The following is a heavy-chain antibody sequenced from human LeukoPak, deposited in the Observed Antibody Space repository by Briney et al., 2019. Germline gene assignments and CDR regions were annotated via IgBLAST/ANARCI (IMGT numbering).Heavy chain of an antibody. D-gene: IGHD4-23*01. CDR3: AKDKYGSNSASTGMDV. V-gene: IGHV3-30*18. CDR2: ISYDGSNK. CDR1: GFTFSSYG. J-gene: IGHJ6*02. Sequence: PGGSLRLSCAASGFTFSSYGMHWVRQAPGKGLEWVAVISYDGSNKCYADSVKGRFTISRDNSKNTLYLQMNSLRAEDTAVYYCAKDKYGSNSASTGMDVWGQGTTVTVS.